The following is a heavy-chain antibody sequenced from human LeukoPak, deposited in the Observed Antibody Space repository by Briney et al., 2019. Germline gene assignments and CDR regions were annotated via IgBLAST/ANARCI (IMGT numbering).Heavy chain of an antibody. CDR2: IYSGGRT. CDR1: GFTVSSNY. Sequence: GGSLRLSCAASGFTVSSNYMSWVRQAPGKGLEWVSVIYSGGRTYYADSVKGRFTIARDNAKNSVYLEMNSLRADDTAVYYCARSARLMKGVVEVTALDDWGQGTLVTVSS. D-gene: IGHD3-3*01. J-gene: IGHJ4*02. CDR3: ARSARLMKGVVEVTALDD. V-gene: IGHV3-53*01.